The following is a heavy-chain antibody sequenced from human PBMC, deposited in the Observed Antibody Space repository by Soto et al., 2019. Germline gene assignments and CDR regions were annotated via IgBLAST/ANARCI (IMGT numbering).Heavy chain of an antibody. CDR3: ARDQYDYVWGSYSGWFDP. V-gene: IGHV6-1*01. CDR2: TYYRSKWYN. J-gene: IGHJ5*02. D-gene: IGHD3-16*01. CDR1: GDSVSSNSAA. Sequence: PSQTLSLTCAISGDSVSSNSAAWNLIRQSPSRGLEWLGRTYYRSKWYNDYAVSVKSRITINPDTSKNQFSLQLNSVTPEDTAVYYCARDQYDYVWGSYSGWFDPWGQGTLVTVYS.